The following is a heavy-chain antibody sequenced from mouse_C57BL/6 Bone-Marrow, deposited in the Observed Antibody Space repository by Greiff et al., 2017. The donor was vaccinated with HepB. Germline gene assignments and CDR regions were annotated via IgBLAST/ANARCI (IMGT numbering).Heavy chain of an antibody. D-gene: IGHD2-4*01. Sequence: QVQLQQSGPELVKPGASVKISCKASGYAFSSSWMNWVKQRPGKGLEWIGRIYPGDGDTNYNGKFKGKATLTADKSSSTAYMQLSSLTSEDSAVYFCAREILIYYDYDDGYWGQGTLVTVSA. CDR1: GYAFSSSW. V-gene: IGHV1-82*01. CDR3: AREILIYYDYDDGY. CDR2: IYPGDGDT. J-gene: IGHJ3*01.